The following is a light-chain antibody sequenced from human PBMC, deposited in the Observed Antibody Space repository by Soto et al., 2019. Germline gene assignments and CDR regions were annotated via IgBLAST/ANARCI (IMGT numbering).Light chain of an antibody. CDR1: FNDVGGYNY. Sequence: QSVLTQPPSASGSPGQSVTISCTGTFNDVGGYNYVPWYQQHPGKAPKVIIYEVYKRPSGVPDRFSGSKSGKTASLTVSGLQADDEADYYCSSYVGNNNLVFGGGTQLTVL. CDR3: SSYVGNNNLV. CDR2: EVY. J-gene: IGLJ3*02. V-gene: IGLV2-8*01.